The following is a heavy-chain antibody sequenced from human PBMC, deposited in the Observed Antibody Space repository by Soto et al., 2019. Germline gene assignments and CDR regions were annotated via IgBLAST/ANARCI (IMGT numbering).Heavy chain of an antibody. V-gene: IGHV3-23*01. Sequence: VGSLRLSCAASGFTFSSYAMNWVRQAPGKGLGWVSVISGSDGSTYYADSVKGRFTISRDNSKNTLNLQMNSLRAEDTAVYYCARRRSSWYFDYWGQGTLVTVSS. CDR3: ARRRSSWYFDY. CDR1: GFTFSSYA. D-gene: IGHD6-13*01. CDR2: ISGSDGST. J-gene: IGHJ4*02.